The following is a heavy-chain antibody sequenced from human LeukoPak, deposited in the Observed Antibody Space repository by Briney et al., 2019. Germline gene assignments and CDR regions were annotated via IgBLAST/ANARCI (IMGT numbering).Heavy chain of an antibody. Sequence: GGSLRLSCAASGFTFSSYGMSWVRQAPGKGLEWVGRIKGKTDGGTTDYAAPVKGRFTISRDDSKNTLYLQMNSLKTEDTAVYYCTLRGEIWGLNWNSQIDYWGQGTLVTVSS. CDR3: TLRGEIWGLNWNSQIDY. CDR1: GFTFSSYG. J-gene: IGHJ4*02. D-gene: IGHD1-7*01. CDR2: IKGKTDGGTT. V-gene: IGHV3-15*01.